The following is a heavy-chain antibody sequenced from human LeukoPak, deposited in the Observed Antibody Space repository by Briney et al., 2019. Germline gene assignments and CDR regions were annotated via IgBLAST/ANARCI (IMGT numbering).Heavy chain of an antibody. Sequence: SETLSLTCTVSGGSISSYYWSWIRQPPGKGLEWIGYIYYSGSTNYNPSLKSRVTISVDTSKNQFSLRLSSVTAADTAVYYCARTSSGGYYFRWFVPWGQGTLVTVSS. V-gene: IGHV4-59*01. D-gene: IGHD3-22*01. CDR2: IYYSGST. J-gene: IGHJ5*02. CDR3: ARTSSGGYYFRWFVP. CDR1: GGSISSYY.